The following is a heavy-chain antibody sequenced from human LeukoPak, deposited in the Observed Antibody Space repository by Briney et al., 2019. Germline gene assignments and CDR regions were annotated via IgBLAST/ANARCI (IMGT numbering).Heavy chain of an antibody. J-gene: IGHJ4*02. V-gene: IGHV3-23*01. CDR1: GFAFNFYA. CDR2: ISGSGGIT. Sequence: PGGSLRLSCAASGFAFNFYAMTWVRQAPGKGLEWVSAISGSGGITYYADSVRGRFTISRDNAKNSLYLQMSSLRAEDTAVYYCARDYASDYWGQGTLVTVSS. D-gene: IGHD3-10*01. CDR3: ARDYASDY.